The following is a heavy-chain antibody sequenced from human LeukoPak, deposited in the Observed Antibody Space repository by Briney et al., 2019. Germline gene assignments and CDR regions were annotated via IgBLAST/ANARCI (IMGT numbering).Heavy chain of an antibody. CDR1: GFTFSSYA. Sequence: GGSLRLSCAASGFTFSSYAMHWVRQAPGKGLEWVAVISYDGSNKYYAVSVKGRFTISRDNSKNTLYLQMNSLRAEDTAVYYCARTKLRYFDWTPDYWGQGTLVTVSS. V-gene: IGHV3-30-3*01. J-gene: IGHJ4*02. CDR3: ARTKLRYFDWTPDY. CDR2: ISYDGSNK. D-gene: IGHD3-9*01.